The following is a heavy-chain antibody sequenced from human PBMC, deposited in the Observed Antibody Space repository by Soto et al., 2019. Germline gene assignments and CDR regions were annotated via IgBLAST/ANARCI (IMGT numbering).Heavy chain of an antibody. CDR1: GDSVSSNSAA. D-gene: IGHD1-26*01. V-gene: IGHV6-1*01. CDR2: TFYRSKWYN. Sequence: PSQTLSLTCAISGDSVSSNSAALNWIRQSPSRGLEWLGRTFYRSKWYNHYAVSVESRITINPDTSKNQFSLQLNSVTPEDTAVYYCTREHTTGHSDFWGQGSLVTVS. CDR3: TREHTTGHSDF. J-gene: IGHJ4*02.